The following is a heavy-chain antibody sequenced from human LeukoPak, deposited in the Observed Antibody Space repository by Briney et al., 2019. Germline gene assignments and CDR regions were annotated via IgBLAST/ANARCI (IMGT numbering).Heavy chain of an antibody. J-gene: IGHJ5*02. CDR2: ISDSGGRT. CDR3: AKASVAIPQYCNS. Sequence: GGSLRLSCAASGFTFSSYAMTWVRQAPGKGLEWVSGISDSGGRTYYADSVKGRLTISRDNSKDTLFLQLNSLTAADTAMYFCAKASVAIPQYCNSWGQGTLVTVSS. D-gene: IGHD2-2*02. CDR1: GFTFSSYA. V-gene: IGHV3-23*01.